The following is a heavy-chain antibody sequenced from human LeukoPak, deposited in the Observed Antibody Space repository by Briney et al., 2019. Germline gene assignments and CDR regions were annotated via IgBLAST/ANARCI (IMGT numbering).Heavy chain of an antibody. J-gene: IGHJ4*02. V-gene: IGHV4-34*01. CDR2: INHSGST. D-gene: IGHD2/OR15-2a*01. CDR1: GGSLSGYY. Sequence: PSETLSLTCAVYGGSLSGYYWSWIRQPPGKGLEWIGEINHSGSTNYNPSLKSRVTISVDTSKNQFSLKLSSVTAADTAVYYCASLTSQNIVKDYWGQGTLVTVSS. CDR3: ASLTSQNIVKDY.